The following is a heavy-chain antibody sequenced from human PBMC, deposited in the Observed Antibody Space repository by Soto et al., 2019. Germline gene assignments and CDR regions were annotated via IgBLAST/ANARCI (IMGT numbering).Heavy chain of an antibody. J-gene: IGHJ5*02. Sequence: PSETLSLTCTVSSGSISSSSYYWGWIRQPPGKGLEWIGSIYYSGSTYYNPSLKSRVTISVDTSKNQFSLKLSSVTAADTAVYYCARHLPSSGSGWYRDVNWFDPWGQGTLVTVSS. CDR3: ARHLPSSGSGWYRDVNWFDP. CDR1: SGSISSSSYY. D-gene: IGHD6-19*01. CDR2: IYYSGST. V-gene: IGHV4-39*01.